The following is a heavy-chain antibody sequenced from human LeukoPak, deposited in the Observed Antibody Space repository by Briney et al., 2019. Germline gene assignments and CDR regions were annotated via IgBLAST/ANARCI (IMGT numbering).Heavy chain of an antibody. CDR2: ISYDGSNK. D-gene: IGHD3-16*02. J-gene: IGHJ4*02. CDR3: ARDGDTFGGVIAYYFDY. Sequence: GGSLRLSCAASGFTFSSYAMHWVRQAPGKGLEWVAVISYDGSNKYYADSVKGRFTISRDNSKNTLYLQMNSLRAEDTAVYYCARDGDTFGGVIAYYFDYWGQGTLVTVSS. CDR1: GFTFSSYA. V-gene: IGHV3-30-3*01.